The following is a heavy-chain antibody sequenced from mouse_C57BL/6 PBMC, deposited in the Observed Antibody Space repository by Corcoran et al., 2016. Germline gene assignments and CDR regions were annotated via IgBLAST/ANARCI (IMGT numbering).Heavy chain of an antibody. CDR1: GYTFTDYY. CDR3: ARSLRDSSGLFDY. Sequence: QVQLRQSGAELVRPGASVKLSCKASGYTFTDYYINWVKQRPGQGLEWIGWIFPGSGSTYYNEKFKGKATLTVDKSSSTAYMLLSSLTSEDSAVDFCARSLRDSSGLFDYWGQGTTLTVSS. V-gene: IGHV1-75*01. D-gene: IGHD3-2*02. J-gene: IGHJ2*01. CDR2: IFPGSGST.